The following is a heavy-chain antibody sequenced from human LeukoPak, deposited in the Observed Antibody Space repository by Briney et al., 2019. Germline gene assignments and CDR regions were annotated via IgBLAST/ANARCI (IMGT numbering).Heavy chain of an antibody. CDR1: GFTFSSYS. V-gene: IGHV3-48*01. Sequence: GGSLRLSCAASGFTFSSYSMNWVRQAPGKGLEWVSYISSSSSTIYYADSVKGRFTISRDNAKNSLYLQMNSLRAEDTAVYYCAKDLGRSPMESSAVTTIYYYYYGMDVWGQGTTVTVSS. CDR3: AKDLGRSPMESSAVTTIYYYYYGMDV. D-gene: IGHD4-17*01. J-gene: IGHJ6*02. CDR2: ISSSSSTI.